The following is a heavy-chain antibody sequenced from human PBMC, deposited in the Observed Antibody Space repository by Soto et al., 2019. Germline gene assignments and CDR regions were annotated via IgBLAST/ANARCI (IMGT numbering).Heavy chain of an antibody. Sequence: NPSETLSLTCTVSGGSVTSDTHYWSWTRQPPGKRRDWIGFIYSSGSTYYNPSLKSRVTMSVDTSKNQFSLKLRSVIVADTAVYHCARFVRSCSGTTCYTRADVWGQGTTVS. J-gene: IGHJ6*02. CDR1: GGSVTSDTHY. CDR2: IYSSGST. CDR3: ARFVRSCSGTTCYTRADV. V-gene: IGHV4-61*01. D-gene: IGHD2-2*02.